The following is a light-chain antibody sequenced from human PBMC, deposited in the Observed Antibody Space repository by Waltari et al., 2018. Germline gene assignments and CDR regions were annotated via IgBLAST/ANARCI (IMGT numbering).Light chain of an antibody. CDR2: ASS. V-gene: IGKV3-20*01. CDR1: QSIGKY. CDR3: QKNEALPAT. J-gene: IGKJ1*01. Sequence: EIVLTHSPATLSLSPGERATLSCRSSQSIGKYLLRYQQKPGQAHRFLIYASSIRATGIPDRFSGSGSGTDFRLTVSSLEPEDFAVYYCQKNEALPATFGQGTKVEIK.